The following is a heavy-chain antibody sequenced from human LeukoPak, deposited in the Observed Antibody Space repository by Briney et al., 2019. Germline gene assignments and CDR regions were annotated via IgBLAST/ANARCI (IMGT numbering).Heavy chain of an antibody. Sequence: QPGGSLRLSFVASGFTFSGHAMNWVRQAPGKGPEWVSYISSSSSTIYYADSVKGRFTISRDNAKNSLYLQMNSLRAEDTAVYYCARVRISSGPGGYYFDYWGQGTLVTVSS. D-gene: IGHD6-19*01. CDR1: GFTFSGHA. CDR3: ARVRISSGPGGYYFDY. V-gene: IGHV3-48*04. CDR2: ISSSSSTI. J-gene: IGHJ4*02.